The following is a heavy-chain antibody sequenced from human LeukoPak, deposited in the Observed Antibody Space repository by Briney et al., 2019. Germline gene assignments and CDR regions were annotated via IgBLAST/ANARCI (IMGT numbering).Heavy chain of an antibody. CDR3: ARHLRAVAGGRYFDY. Sequence: SETLSLTCTVSGGSISGYYWSWIRQPPGKGLEWIGYIYHNGGTNHNPSLQSRLTISVDTSKSQFSLKLSSVTAADTAVYYCARHLRAVAGGRYFDYWGQGTQVTVSP. CDR2: IYHNGGT. V-gene: IGHV4-59*08. J-gene: IGHJ4*02. CDR1: GGSISGYY. D-gene: IGHD6-19*01.